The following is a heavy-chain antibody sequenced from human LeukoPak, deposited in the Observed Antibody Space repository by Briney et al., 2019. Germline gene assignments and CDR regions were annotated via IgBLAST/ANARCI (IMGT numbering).Heavy chain of an antibody. CDR2: ISGSGGST. CDR1: GFTFSSYA. CDR3: VRYCSNTSCFPHPYYFDY. Sequence: PGGSLRLSCAASGFTFSSYAMSWVRQAPGKGLEWVSAISGSGGSTYYADSVKGRFTISRDNSKNTLYLQMNSLRAEDTAVYYCVRYCSNTSCFPHPYYFDYWGQGTLVTVSS. V-gene: IGHV3-23*01. J-gene: IGHJ4*02. D-gene: IGHD2-2*01.